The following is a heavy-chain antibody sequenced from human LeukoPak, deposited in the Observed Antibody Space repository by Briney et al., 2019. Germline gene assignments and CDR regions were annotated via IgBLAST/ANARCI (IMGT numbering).Heavy chain of an antibody. CDR2: IIPIFGTA. CDR3: ARELPRTYNFDY. D-gene: IGHD1-7*01. Sequence: SVKVSCKASGGTFSSYAISWVRQAPGQGLEWMGGIIPIFGTANYAQKFQGRVTITADESTSTAYMELSSLRSEDTAVYYCARELPRTYNFDYWGQGTLVTVSS. V-gene: IGHV1-69*13. J-gene: IGHJ4*02. CDR1: GGTFSSYA.